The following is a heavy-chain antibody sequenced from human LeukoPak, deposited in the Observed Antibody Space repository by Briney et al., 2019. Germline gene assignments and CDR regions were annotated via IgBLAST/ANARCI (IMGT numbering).Heavy chain of an antibody. J-gene: IGHJ6*03. CDR2: ISGSGGST. CDR3: AKKAVVTIFGVVSDYYYMDV. CDR1: GFTFSSYA. Sequence: PGGSLRLSCAASGFTFSSYAMSWVRQAPGKGLEWVSAISGSGGSTYYADSVKGRFTISRDNSKNTLYLQMNSLRAEDTAVYYCAKKAVVTIFGVVSDYYYMDVWGKGTTVTVSS. V-gene: IGHV3-23*01. D-gene: IGHD3-3*01.